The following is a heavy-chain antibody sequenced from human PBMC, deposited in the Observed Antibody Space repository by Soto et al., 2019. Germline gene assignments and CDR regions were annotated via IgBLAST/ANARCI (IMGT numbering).Heavy chain of an antibody. CDR2: IYSGGST. Sequence: PGGSLRLSCAVSGFAVRDYYMSWVRQAPGKGLEWVSVIYSGGSTYYADSVKGRFTISRDNSKNTLYLQMNSLRAEDTAVYYCARDMVRGMDVWGQGTTVTVSS. CDR1: GFAVRDYY. V-gene: IGHV3-66*01. CDR3: ARDMVRGMDV. J-gene: IGHJ6*02. D-gene: IGHD3-10*01.